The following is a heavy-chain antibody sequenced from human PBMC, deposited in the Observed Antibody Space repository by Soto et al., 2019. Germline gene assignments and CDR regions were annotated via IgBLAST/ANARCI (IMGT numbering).Heavy chain of an antibody. Sequence: EVQLVESGGGLVQPGGSLRLSCAASGFTVSSNYMSWVRQAPGKGLEWVSVIYSGGSTYYADSVKGRFTISSDNSKKTLYLHMNSLRAEDTAVYYCARDRMVGMDVWGQGTTVTVSS. D-gene: IGHD2-8*01. J-gene: IGHJ6*02. CDR2: IYSGGST. CDR3: ARDRMVGMDV. V-gene: IGHV3-66*01. CDR1: GFTVSSNY.